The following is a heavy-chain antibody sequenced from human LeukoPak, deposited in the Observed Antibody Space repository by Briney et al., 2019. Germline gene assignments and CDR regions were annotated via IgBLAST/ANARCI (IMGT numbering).Heavy chain of an antibody. J-gene: IGHJ4*02. CDR1: GFTFSSYA. CDR2: ISGSGGST. Sequence: GGSLRLSCAASGFTFSSYAMSWVRQAPGKGLEWVSAISGSGGSTYYADSVKGRFTISRDNSKNTLYLQMNSLRVEDTAVYYCAKDQGSGWSGYFDYWGQGTLVTVSS. V-gene: IGHV3-23*01. CDR3: AKDQGSGWSGYFDY. D-gene: IGHD6-19*01.